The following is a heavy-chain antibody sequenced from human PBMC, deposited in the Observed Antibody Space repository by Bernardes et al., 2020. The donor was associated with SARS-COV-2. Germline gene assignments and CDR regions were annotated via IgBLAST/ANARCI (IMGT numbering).Heavy chain of an antibody. CDR1: GFMFDDFA. D-gene: IGHD3-3*01. CDR3: VKAWSNFWSGYPSLDY. CDR2: ISGDGYNT. J-gene: IGHJ4*02. Sequence: GGSLRLSCAASGFMFDDFAMHWVREAPGKGLEWVSLISGDGYNTYYADSVKGRFTISRDNSKNSLFLQVNSLRTEDTALYYCVKAWSNFWSGYPSLDYWGQGTLVTVSS. V-gene: IGHV3-43*02.